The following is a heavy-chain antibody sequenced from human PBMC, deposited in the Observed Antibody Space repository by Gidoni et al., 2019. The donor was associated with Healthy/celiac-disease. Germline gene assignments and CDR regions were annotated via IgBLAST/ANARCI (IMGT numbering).Heavy chain of an antibody. CDR2: ISSSSSYI. CDR3: ARDRAAAGTYDAFDI. CDR1: GFTFSSYS. D-gene: IGHD6-13*01. V-gene: IGHV3-21*01. J-gene: IGHJ3*02. Sequence: EVQLVESGGGLVKPGGSLRLSCAASGFTFSSYSMNWVRQAPGKGLEWVSSISSSSSYIYYADSVKGRFTISRDNAKNSLYLQMNSLRAEDTAVYYCARDRAAAGTYDAFDIWGQGTMVTVSS.